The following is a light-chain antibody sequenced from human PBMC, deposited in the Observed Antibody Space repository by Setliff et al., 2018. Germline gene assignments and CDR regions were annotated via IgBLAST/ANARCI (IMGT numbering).Light chain of an antibody. J-gene: IGLJ2*01. CDR2: DVS. V-gene: IGLV2-14*03. CDR3: SPYTNSRTVI. Sequence: QSALAQPASVSGSPGQSITISCTGTNSDVGAYNYVSWYQRHPGEAPKLLLYDVSNRPSGISHRFSGSKSGSTASLTISGLQAEDEADYFCSPYTNSRTVIFGGGTQLTVL. CDR1: NSDVGAYNY.